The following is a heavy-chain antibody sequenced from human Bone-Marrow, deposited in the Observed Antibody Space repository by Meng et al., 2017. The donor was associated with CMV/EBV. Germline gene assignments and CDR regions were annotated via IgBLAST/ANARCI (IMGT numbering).Heavy chain of an antibody. CDR2: ISGGGGST. D-gene: IGHD2-15*01. Sequence: ETLSLTCAASGFTFSSYAMSWVRQAPGKGLEWVSLISGGGGSTNYADSVKGRFTISRDNSKNTLYLQMNSLRAEDTAVYYCAKRIADYWGQGTRVTVSS. CDR3: AKRIADY. J-gene: IGHJ4*02. V-gene: IGHV3-23*01. CDR1: GFTFSSYA.